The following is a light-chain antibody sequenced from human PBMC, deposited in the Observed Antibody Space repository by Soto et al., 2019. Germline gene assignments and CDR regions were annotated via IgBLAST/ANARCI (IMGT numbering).Light chain of an antibody. Sequence: AIQMTQSPSSLSASVGDRVTITCRASQGIGNDLGWYQQRPGKAPKLLIYAASTLQSGVPSRFSGSGSGTYFTLTISSLQPEDFATYYCLQDYNFPYTFGQGTKLEIK. CDR1: QGIGND. CDR3: LQDYNFPYT. J-gene: IGKJ2*01. V-gene: IGKV1-6*01. CDR2: AAS.